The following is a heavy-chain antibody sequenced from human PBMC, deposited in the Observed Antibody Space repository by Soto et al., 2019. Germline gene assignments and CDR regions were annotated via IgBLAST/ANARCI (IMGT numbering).Heavy chain of an antibody. CDR3: ARDAPPPSVYQLLYGEGSNYGMDV. D-gene: IGHD2-2*02. V-gene: IGHV3-21*01. CDR2: ISSSSSYI. CDR1: GFTFSSYS. J-gene: IGHJ6*02. Sequence: NPGGSLRLSCAASGFTFSSYSMNWVRQAPGKGLEWVSSISSSSSYIYYADSVKGRFTISRDNAKNSLYLQMNSLRAEDTAVYYCARDAPPPSVYQLLYGEGSNYGMDVWGQGTTVTVSS.